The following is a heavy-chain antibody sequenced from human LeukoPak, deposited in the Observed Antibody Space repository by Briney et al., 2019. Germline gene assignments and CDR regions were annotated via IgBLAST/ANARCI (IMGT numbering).Heavy chain of an antibody. V-gene: IGHV3-66*02. CDR2: IYSGGST. CDR3: ARGVKIAGLRGYMDV. D-gene: IGHD2-21*02. CDR1: GFTVSSNY. Sequence: GGSLRLSCAASGFTVSSNYMKWVRQAPGKGLEWVSVIYSGGSTYYADSVKGRFTTSGEYSRTTLYLQMNSLRDEATAVYYCARGVKIAGLRGYMDVWGKGTTVTVSS. J-gene: IGHJ6*03.